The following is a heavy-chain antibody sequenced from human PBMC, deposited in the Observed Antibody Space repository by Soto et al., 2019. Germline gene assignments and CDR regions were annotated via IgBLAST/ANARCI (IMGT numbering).Heavy chain of an antibody. D-gene: IGHD3-10*01. CDR2: INHSGST. Sequence: QVQLQQWGAGLLKPSETLSLTCAVYGGSFSGYYWSWIRQPPGKGLEWFGEINHSGSTNYNPSLKSRVTISVDTSKNQFSLKLSSVTAADTAVYYCARSPFYYYGSGSYRLSWFDPWGQGTLVTVSS. V-gene: IGHV4-34*01. CDR1: GGSFSGYY. J-gene: IGHJ5*02. CDR3: ARSPFYYYGSGSYRLSWFDP.